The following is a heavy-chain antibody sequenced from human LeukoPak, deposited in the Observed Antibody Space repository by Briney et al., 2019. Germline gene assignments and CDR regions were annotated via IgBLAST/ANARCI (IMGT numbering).Heavy chain of an antibody. Sequence: SETLSLTCGVSGGSVINTNWWTWVRQPPGKGLEWIGEVHLDGRTNYNPSLESRLTMSVDVSENQVSLKLTSVTAADTAVYYCAREGGLYRPLDYSGQGTLVTASS. V-gene: IGHV4-4*02. CDR3: AREGGLYRPLDY. CDR2: VHLDGRT. J-gene: IGHJ4*02. CDR1: GGSVINTNW.